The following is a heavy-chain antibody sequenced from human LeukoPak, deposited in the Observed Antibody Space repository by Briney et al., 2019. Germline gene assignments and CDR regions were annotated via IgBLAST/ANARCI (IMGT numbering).Heavy chain of an antibody. CDR1: GFTFSSYW. CDR2: INTDGSNT. Sequence: GGSLRLSCAASGFTFSSYWMRWVRHVPGKGLVWVSQINTDGSNTNYADSVKGRFTISRDNSKNTLYLQMNSLRAEDTAVYYCARAPWIDSGSYYGYDAFDIWGQGTMVTVSS. J-gene: IGHJ3*02. D-gene: IGHD1-26*01. V-gene: IGHV3-74*01. CDR3: ARAPWIDSGSYYGYDAFDI.